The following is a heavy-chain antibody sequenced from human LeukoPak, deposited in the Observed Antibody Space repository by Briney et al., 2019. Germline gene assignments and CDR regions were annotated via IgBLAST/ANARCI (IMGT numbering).Heavy chain of an antibody. D-gene: IGHD3-9*01. CDR2: IYYSGST. CDR3: AGQDYDILTGYYPFDY. J-gene: IGHJ4*02. CDR1: GASISSSSYY. Sequence: SETLSLTCTVSGASISSSSYYWGWIRQPPGKGLEWIGSIYYSGSTYYNPSLKSRVTISVDTSKNQFPLKLSSVTATDTAVYYCAGQDYDILTGYYPFDYWGQGTLVTVSS. V-gene: IGHV4-39*01.